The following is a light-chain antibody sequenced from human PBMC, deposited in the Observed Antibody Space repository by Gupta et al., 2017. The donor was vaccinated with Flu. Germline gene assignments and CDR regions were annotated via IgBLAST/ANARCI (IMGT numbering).Light chain of an antibody. CDR3: HQDGSSRHT. Sequence: EIVFTQSPGTLSLSPGERATLSFRASQSVSSSYLACYQQKPGQAPRLLLYGASSRATAIPDTFSGSGSGTDFTLTISRLVPADFAVYYCHQDGSSRHTFGQGTKLEIK. V-gene: IGKV3-20*01. J-gene: IGKJ2*01. CDR1: QSVSSSY. CDR2: GAS.